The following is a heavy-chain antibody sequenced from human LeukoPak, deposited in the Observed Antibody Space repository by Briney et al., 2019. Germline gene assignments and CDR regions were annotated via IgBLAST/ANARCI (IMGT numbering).Heavy chain of an antibody. V-gene: IGHV3-21*01. CDR2: ISSSSSYI. D-gene: IGHD6-13*01. CDR3: ARFNTKAAAGPFDY. J-gene: IGHJ4*02. CDR1: GFTFSSYS. Sequence: GGSLRLSCAASGFTFSSYSMNWVRQAPGKGLEWVSSISSSSSYIYYADSVKGRFTISRDNAKDSLYLQMNSLRAEDTAVYYCARFNTKAAAGPFDYWGQGTLVTVSS.